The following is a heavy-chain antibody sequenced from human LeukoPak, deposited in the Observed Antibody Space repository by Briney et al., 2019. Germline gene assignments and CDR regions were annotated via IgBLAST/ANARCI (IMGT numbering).Heavy chain of an antibody. CDR2: ISYDGSNK. CDR3: AILAEAGVPFDY. D-gene: IGHD6-13*01. CDR1: GFTFSSYG. J-gene: IGHJ4*02. Sequence: GGSLRLSCAASGFTFSSYGMHWVRQAPGKGLEWVAVISYDGSNKYYADSVKGRFTISRDNSKNTLYLQMNSLRAEDTAVYYCAILAEAGVPFDYWGQGTLVTVSS. V-gene: IGHV3-30*03.